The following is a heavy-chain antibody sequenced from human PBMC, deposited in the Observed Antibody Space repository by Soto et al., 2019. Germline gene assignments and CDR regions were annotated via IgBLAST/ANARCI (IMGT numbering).Heavy chain of an antibody. V-gene: IGHV3-30*18. CDR2: ISYDGNVA. Sequence: QVQLVESGGGVVQPGRSLRLSCAASGFTFSNYGMHWVRQAPGKGLEWVIVISYDGNVAYYADSVKGRFTISRNNSMNTLYLQMNSLRTEDTAMYYCAKEGPITNWYFDYWGQGTLVTVSS. D-gene: IGHD1-1*01. J-gene: IGHJ4*02. CDR3: AKEGPITNWYFDY. CDR1: GFTFSNYG.